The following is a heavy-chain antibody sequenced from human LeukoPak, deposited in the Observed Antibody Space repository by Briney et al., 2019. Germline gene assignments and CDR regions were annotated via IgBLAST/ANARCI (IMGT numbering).Heavy chain of an antibody. CDR3: ATATVTTFYYYYYYMDV. CDR1: GYTFTGHY. D-gene: IGHD4-11*01. Sequence: ASVKVSCKASGYTFTGHYMHWVRQAPGQGLEWMGWINPNSGGTNYAQKFQGRVTMTRDTSISTAYMELSRLRSDDTAVYYCATATVTTFYYYYYYMDVWGKGTTVTVSS. CDR2: INPNSGGT. V-gene: IGHV1-2*02. J-gene: IGHJ6*03.